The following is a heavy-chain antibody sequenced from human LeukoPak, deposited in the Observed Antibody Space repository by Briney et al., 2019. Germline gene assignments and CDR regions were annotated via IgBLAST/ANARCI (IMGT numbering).Heavy chain of an antibody. V-gene: IGHV1-2*02. CDR1: GYSFTAFY. J-gene: IGHJ4*02. CDR3: ARDGEYGTGSYYRGSFDY. Sequence: ASVKVSCKASGYSFTAFYIHWVRQAPGQGLEWMGWIHPRSGGTRYAQKFQGRVTMARDTSISTVYMDLSRLGSDDTAVYYCARDGEYGTGSYYRGSFDYWGQGILVTVSS. D-gene: IGHD3-10*01. CDR2: IHPRSGGT.